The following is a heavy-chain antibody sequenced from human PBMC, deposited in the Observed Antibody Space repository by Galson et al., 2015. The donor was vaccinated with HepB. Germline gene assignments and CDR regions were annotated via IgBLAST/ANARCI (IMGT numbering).Heavy chain of an antibody. Sequence: SVKVSCKASGGTFSSYAISWVRQAPGQGLEWMGGIIPIFGIANYAQKFQGRVTITADKSTSTAYMELSSLRSEDTAVYYCARDESAPSYYYDSSGYYQYWGQGTLVTVSS. CDR1: GGTFSSYA. J-gene: IGHJ4*02. V-gene: IGHV1-69*10. CDR3: ARDESAPSYYYDSSGYYQY. D-gene: IGHD3-22*01. CDR2: IIPIFGIA.